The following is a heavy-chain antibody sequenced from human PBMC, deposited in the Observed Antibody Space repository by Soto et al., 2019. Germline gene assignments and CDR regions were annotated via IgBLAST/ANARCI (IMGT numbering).Heavy chain of an antibody. CDR1: GGSISSYY. V-gene: IGHV4-59*01. J-gene: IGHJ4*02. D-gene: IGHD6-13*01. CDR2: IYYSGST. CDR3: ARIVDPEYSSSRYFDY. Sequence: TSETLSLTCTVSGGSISSYYWSWIRQPPGKGLEWIGYIYYSGSTNYNPSLKSRVTISVDTSKNQFSLKLSSVIAADTAVYYCARIVDPEYSSSRYFDYWGQGTLVTVSS.